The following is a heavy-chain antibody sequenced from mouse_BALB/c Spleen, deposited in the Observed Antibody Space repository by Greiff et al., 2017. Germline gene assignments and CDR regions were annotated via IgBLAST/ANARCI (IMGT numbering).Heavy chain of an antibody. CDR1: GDSITSGY. V-gene: IGHV3-8*02. CDR3: ARPGGNYVGYAMDY. D-gene: IGHD2-1*01. Sequence: VQLQQSGPSLVKPSQTLSLTCSVTGDSITSGYWNWIRKFPGNKLEYMGYISYSGSTYYNPSLKSRISITRDTSKNQYYLQLNSVTTEDTATYYCARPGGNYVGYAMDYWGQGTSVTVSS. CDR2: ISYSGST. J-gene: IGHJ4*01.